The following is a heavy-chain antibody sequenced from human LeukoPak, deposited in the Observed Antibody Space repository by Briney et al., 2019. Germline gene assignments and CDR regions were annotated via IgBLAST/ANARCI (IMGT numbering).Heavy chain of an antibody. CDR3: ARGVAVAVFCIDY. V-gene: IGHV1-46*01. J-gene: IGHJ4*02. CDR1: GYTFTSYD. D-gene: IGHD6-19*01. CDR2: INPSGGST. Sequence: GASAKVSCKASGYTFTSYDINWVRQATGQGLEWMGIINPSGGSTSYAQKFQGRVTMTRDTSTSTVYMELSSLRSEDTAVYYCARGVAVAVFCIDYWGQGTLVTVSS.